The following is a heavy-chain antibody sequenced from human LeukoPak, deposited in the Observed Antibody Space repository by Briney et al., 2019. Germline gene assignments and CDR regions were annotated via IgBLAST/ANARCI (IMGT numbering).Heavy chain of an antibody. CDR3: AKGVAGLYYFDY. CDR2: ISGSGGST. J-gene: IGHJ4*02. V-gene: IGHV3-23*01. D-gene: IGHD6-19*01. CDR1: GFTFSSYA. Sequence: PGGSRRPSCAAPGFTFSSYARSWVGQAQGKGLNWVSAISGSGGSTYYADSVKGRFTISRDNSKNTLYLQMNSLRAEDTAVYYCAKGVAGLYYFDYWGQGTLVTVSS.